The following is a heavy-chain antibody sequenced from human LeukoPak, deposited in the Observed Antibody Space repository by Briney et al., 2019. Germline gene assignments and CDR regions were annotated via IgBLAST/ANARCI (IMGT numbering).Heavy chain of an antibody. CDR2: IYYSGST. CDR3: ARGIRYSSGWYEEAFDI. V-gene: IGHV4-59*01. CDR1: GGSISSYY. J-gene: IGHJ3*02. D-gene: IGHD6-19*01. Sequence: SETLSLTCTVSGGSISSYYWSWIRQPPGKGLEWIGYIYYSGSTNYNPSLKSRVTISVDTSKNQFSLKLSSVTAADTAVYYCARGIRYSSGWYEEAFDIWGQGTMVTVSS.